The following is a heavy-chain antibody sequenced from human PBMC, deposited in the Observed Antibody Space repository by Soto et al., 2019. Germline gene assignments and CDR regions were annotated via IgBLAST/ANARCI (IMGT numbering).Heavy chain of an antibody. CDR2: IIPSFGTS. J-gene: IGHJ3*02. CDR3: AGSKSTLDI. Sequence: QVQLVQSGAEVKKPGSSVKVSCKASGGTLSSYAISWVRQAPGEGLERMGGIIPSFGTSNYAQKLQGRVTIAADISTSTTYMEASSLRTEATAVYYCAGSKSTLDIWGEGTVATATS. V-gene: IGHV1-69*06. CDR1: GGTLSSYA.